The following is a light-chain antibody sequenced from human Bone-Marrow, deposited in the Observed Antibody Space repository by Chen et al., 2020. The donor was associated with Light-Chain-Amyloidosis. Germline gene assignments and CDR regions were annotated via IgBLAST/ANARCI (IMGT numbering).Light chain of an antibody. Sequence: DIQMTPSASSLSASVGDRVTITCRASQSISTYLNWYQHKPGVAPRLLIYAASKLQSGVPSRCSGSGSGTDFTLTISSLEPDDSATYYCQQSYNTPHTFGQGTNLEIK. J-gene: IGKJ2*01. V-gene: IGKV1-39*01. CDR1: QSISTY. CDR3: QQSYNTPHT. CDR2: AAS.